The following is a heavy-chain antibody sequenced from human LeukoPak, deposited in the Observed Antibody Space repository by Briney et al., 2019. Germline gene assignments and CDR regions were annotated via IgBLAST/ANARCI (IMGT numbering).Heavy chain of an antibody. CDR3: ARKIHRAFGIAAAGVFDY. CDR1: GGSVTSGDYD. CDR2: IHYSGSR. D-gene: IGHD6-13*01. Sequence: PSETLSLTCIVSGGSVTSGDYDWSWIRQPPGQGLEWIGYIHYSGSRNFNPSLKSRVTTSLETSKNQFSLKLSSVTAADTAVYFCARKIHRAFGIAAAGVFDYWGQGILVTVPS. J-gene: IGHJ4*02. V-gene: IGHV4-61*08.